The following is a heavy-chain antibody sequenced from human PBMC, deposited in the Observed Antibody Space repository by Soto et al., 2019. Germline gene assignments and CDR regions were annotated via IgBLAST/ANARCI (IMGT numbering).Heavy chain of an antibody. CDR2: IIPIFGTA. J-gene: IGHJ4*02. CDR1: GGTFSSYA. D-gene: IGHD4-17*01. V-gene: IGHV1-69*13. CDR3: ARDLSVFGDDYALFDY. Sequence: SVKVSCKASGGTFSSYAISWVRQAPGQGLEWMGGIIPIFGTANYAQKFQGRVTITADESTSTAYMELSSLRSEDTAVYYCARDLSVFGDDYALFDYWGQGTLVTVSS.